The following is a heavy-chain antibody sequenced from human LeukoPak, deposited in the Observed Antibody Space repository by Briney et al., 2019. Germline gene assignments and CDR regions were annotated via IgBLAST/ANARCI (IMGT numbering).Heavy chain of an antibody. Sequence: GGSLRLSCEASGFNFRSYGMNWVRQAPGKGLEWVSGSSSIGGRTYYADSVKGRFTVTRDNSRNTLHLQMNSLRVEDTGVYYCAKDDAWGRFYHWGQGTLVTVSS. CDR1: GFNFRSYG. CDR3: AKDDAWGRFYH. J-gene: IGHJ1*01. V-gene: IGHV3-23*01. D-gene: IGHD3-16*01. CDR2: SSSIGGRT.